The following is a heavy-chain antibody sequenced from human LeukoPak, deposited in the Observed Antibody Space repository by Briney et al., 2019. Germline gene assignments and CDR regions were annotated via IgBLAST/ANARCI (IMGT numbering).Heavy chain of an antibody. CDR3: ASQYTSGWYVAFDY. J-gene: IGHJ4*02. V-gene: IGHV3-7*03. CDR2: IKQDGSEK. Sequence: GGSLRLSCAASGFTFSSYWMSWVRQAPGKGLEWVANIKQDGSEKYYVDSVKGRFTISRDNAKNSLYLQMTSLRAEDTAVYYCASQYTSGWYVAFDYWGQGTLVTVSS. CDR1: GFTFSSYW. D-gene: IGHD6-19*01.